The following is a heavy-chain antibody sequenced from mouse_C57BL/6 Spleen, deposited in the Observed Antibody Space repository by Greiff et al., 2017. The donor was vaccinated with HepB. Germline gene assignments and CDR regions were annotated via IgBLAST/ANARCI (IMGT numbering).Heavy chain of an antibody. Sequence: EVQLQESGPGLVKPSQSLSLTCSVTGYSITSGYYWNWIRQFPGNKLEWMGYISYDGSNNYNPSLKNRISITRDTSKNQFFLKLNSVTTEDTATYYCARERGNYDDAMDYWGQGTSVTVSS. V-gene: IGHV3-6*01. CDR3: ARERGNYDDAMDY. CDR2: ISYDGSN. D-gene: IGHD2-4*01. CDR1: GYSITSGYY. J-gene: IGHJ4*01.